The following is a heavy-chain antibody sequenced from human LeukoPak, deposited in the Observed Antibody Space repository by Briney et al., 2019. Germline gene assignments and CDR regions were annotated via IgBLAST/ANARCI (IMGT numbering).Heavy chain of an antibody. CDR3: ARVTMVRGVSWFDP. J-gene: IGHJ5*02. CDR1: GGSISSGGYY. V-gene: IGHV4-31*03. CDR2: IYYSGST. D-gene: IGHD3-10*01. Sequence: SQTLSLTCTVSGGSISSGGYYWRWIRQHPGKGLEWIGYIYYSGSTYYNPSLKSRVTISVDTSKNQFSLKPSSVTAADTAVYYCARVTMVRGVSWFDPWGQGTLVTVSS.